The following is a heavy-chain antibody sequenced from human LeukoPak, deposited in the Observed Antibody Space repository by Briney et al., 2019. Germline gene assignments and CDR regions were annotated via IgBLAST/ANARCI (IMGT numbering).Heavy chain of an antibody. D-gene: IGHD1-26*01. CDR1: GYTFTGYY. V-gene: IGHV1-2*02. Sequence: GASVKVSCKASGYTFTGYYMHWVRQAPGQGLEWMGWINPNSGGTNYAQKFQGRVTMTRDTSISTAYMELSGLRSDDTAVYYCARDLGGATTRDDYWGQGTLVTVSS. J-gene: IGHJ4*02. CDR3: ARDLGGATTRDDY. CDR2: INPNSGGT.